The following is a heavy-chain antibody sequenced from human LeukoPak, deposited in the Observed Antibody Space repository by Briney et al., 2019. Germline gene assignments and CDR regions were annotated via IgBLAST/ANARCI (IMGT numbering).Heavy chain of an antibody. CDR3: ARDRAYYYMDV. Sequence: PSQTLSLACTVSGGSISSGCYYWSWIREHPWKGLEWIGYIYDSGSTYYNPSLKSRVTISVDTSKNQFSLKLSSVTAADTAVYYCARDRAYYYMDVWGKGTTVTVSS. J-gene: IGHJ6*03. CDR1: GGSISSGCYY. V-gene: IGHV4-31*03. CDR2: IYDSGST.